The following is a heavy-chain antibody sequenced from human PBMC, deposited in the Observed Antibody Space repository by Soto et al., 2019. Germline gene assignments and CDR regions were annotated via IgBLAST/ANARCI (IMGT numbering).Heavy chain of an antibody. V-gene: IGHV1-69*06. CDR2: VVPNVGTV. CDR3: ARRDTSGFLRYFDN. J-gene: IGHJ4*02. D-gene: IGHD3-3*01. Sequence: QMQLVQSGAEVKTPGSSVKVSCKASGGTLSSFINYPINWVRQAPGQGLEWMGGVVPNVGTVNDAQKFQGRVTITADKSTGTAYMEVSSLRSEDTALYYCARRDTSGFLRYFDNWGQGTLVTVSS. CDR1: GGTLSSFINYP.